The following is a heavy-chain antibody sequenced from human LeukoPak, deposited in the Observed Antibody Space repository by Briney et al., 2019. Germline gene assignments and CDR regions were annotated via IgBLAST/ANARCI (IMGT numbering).Heavy chain of an antibody. J-gene: IGHJ4*02. CDR3: AKLTIFGVVTDY. CDR2: ISGSGSTI. V-gene: IGHV3-48*03. CDR1: GFTFSSYE. D-gene: IGHD3-3*01. Sequence: GGSLRLSCAASGFTFSSYEMNWVRQAPGKGLEWVSYISGSGSTIYYADSVKGRFTISRDNAKNSLYLQMNSLRAEDTAVYYCAKLTIFGVVTDYWGQGTLVTVSS.